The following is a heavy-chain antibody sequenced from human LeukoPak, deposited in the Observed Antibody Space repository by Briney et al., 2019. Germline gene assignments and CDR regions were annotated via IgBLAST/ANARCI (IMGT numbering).Heavy chain of an antibody. D-gene: IGHD1-26*01. V-gene: IGHV4-59*01. J-gene: IGHJ1*01. Sequence: SETLSLTCTVSGGSISSYYWSWIRQPPGKGLEWIGYIYYSGSTNYNPSLKSRVTISVDTSKNQFSLKLSSVTAADTAVYYCARVSRERSHFQHWGQGTLVTVSS. CDR3: ARVSRERSHFQH. CDR2: IYYSGST. CDR1: GGSISSYY.